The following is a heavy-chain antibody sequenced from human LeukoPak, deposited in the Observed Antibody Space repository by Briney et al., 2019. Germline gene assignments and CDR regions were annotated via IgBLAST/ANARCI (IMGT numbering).Heavy chain of an antibody. CDR3: ARGPGSSSSAGFDS. Sequence: PSETLSLTCTVSGGSISSSSYYWGWIRQPPGTGLESIGSIYYSGSTYYNPSLKSRVTISVDTSKNQFSLKLSSVTAADTAVYYCARGPGSSSSAGFDSWGQGTQVTVSS. D-gene: IGHD6-6*01. CDR2: IYYSGST. J-gene: IGHJ4*02. V-gene: IGHV4-39*07. CDR1: GGSISSSSYY.